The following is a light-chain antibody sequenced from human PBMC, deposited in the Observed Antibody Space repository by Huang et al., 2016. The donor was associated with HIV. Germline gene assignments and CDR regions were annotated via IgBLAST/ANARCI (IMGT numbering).Light chain of an antibody. CDR2: DTS. CDR3: QQYDNLRRT. V-gene: IGKV1-33*01. CDR1: QDISNY. Sequence: DIQMTQSPSSLSASVGDRVTITCQASQDISNYLNWDQQIPGKAPKILIFDTSNLKTGVPSRFSGSGSGTDFTFTISSLQPEDIATYYCQQYDNLRRTFGPGTKVDIK. J-gene: IGKJ3*01.